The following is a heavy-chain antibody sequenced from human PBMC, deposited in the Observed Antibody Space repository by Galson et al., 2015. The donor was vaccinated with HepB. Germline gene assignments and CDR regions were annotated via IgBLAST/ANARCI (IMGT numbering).Heavy chain of an antibody. CDR1: GYKFTSYG. D-gene: IGHD3-22*01. CDR3: ARCFPTIIAVAFDF. V-gene: IGHV1-18*04. CDR2: ISAFNGNT. Sequence: SVKVSCKASGYKFTSYGISWVRQAPGQGLEWMGWISAFNGNTAYAQKVQGRVTMTTDTYTSTAYMELRSLRSDDTAFYDCARCFPTIIAVAFDFWGQGTMVTVSS. J-gene: IGHJ3*01.